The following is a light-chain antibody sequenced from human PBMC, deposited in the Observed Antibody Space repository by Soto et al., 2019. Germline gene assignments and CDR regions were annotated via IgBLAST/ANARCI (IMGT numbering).Light chain of an antibody. J-gene: IGLJ2*01. CDR2: EGS. V-gene: IGLV2-23*01. CDR3: SSSARSRPVV. Sequence: QSALTQPASVSGSPGQSITISCTGTSSDVGSYNLVSWYQQHPGKAPKLMIYEGSKRPSGVSNRFSGSKSGNTASLTISGLQAEDQADYYCSSSARSRPVVFRRGTKLTVL. CDR1: SSDVGSYNL.